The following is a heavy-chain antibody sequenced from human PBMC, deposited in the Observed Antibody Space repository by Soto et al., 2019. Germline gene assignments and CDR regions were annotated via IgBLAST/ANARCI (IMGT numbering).Heavy chain of an antibody. CDR3: ARDFGGAAAQKLNWFYP. CDR1: GGSFRTYS. CDR2: IIPIVDIV. D-gene: IGHD3-16*01. V-gene: IGHV1-69*08. J-gene: IGHJ5*02. Sequence: QVQLVQSGTEVKKPGSSVKVSCKPSGGSFRTYSISWVRQAPGQRLEWMGRIIPIVDIVKYAQKFQDRVRITADKSTSTAYMELSSLRSEDTAVYYCARDFGGAAAQKLNWFYPWGQGTLVIVSP.